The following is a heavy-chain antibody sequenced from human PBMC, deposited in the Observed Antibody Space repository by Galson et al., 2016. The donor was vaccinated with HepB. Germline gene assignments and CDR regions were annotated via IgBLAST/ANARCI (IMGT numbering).Heavy chain of an antibody. V-gene: IGHV3-30-3*01. Sequence: SLRLSCAASGFVFNDFTMHWVRRTPGKGLEWLALLSHDGSTEHYADSVRARFTISRDSSTNTLYLHMNSLRGEDSAVYYCARDSFGHCTIRTCDDFDNWGHGTLVTVAS. CDR1: GFVFNDFT. CDR3: ARDSFGHCTIRTCDDFDN. CDR2: LSHDGSTE. J-gene: IGHJ4*01. D-gene: IGHD2-2*03.